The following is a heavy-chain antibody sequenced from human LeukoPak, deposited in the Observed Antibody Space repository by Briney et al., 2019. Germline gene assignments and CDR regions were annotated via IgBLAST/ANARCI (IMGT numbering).Heavy chain of an antibody. J-gene: IGHJ4*02. CDR1: GYTFTSYG. D-gene: IGHD2-15*01. Sequence: PGRSLRLSCAASGYTFTSYGISWVRQAPGQRLEWMGWINAGNGNTKYSQKFQGRVTITRDTSASTAYMELSSLRSEDTAVYYCARDGRAKDIVVVVAAGVFFDYWGQGTLVTVSS. CDR2: INAGNGNT. V-gene: IGHV1-3*01. CDR3: ARDGRAKDIVVVVAAGVFFDY.